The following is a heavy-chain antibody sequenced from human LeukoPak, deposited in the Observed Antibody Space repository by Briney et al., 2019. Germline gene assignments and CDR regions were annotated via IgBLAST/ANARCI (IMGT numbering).Heavy chain of an antibody. Sequence: SETLSLTCTVSGDSIYTSSYYWGWIRQPPGKGLGWIGSIYYSGNTYHNPSLKSRVTISVDTSKNQFSLKLSSVTAADTAVYYCARGPITMIVVVTDDAFDIWGQGTMVTVSS. V-gene: IGHV4-39*01. CDR3: ARGPITMIVVVTDDAFDI. D-gene: IGHD3-22*01. J-gene: IGHJ3*02. CDR1: GDSIYTSSYY. CDR2: IYYSGNT.